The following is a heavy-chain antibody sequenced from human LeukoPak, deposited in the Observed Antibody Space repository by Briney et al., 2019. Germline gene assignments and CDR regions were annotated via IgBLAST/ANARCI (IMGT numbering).Heavy chain of an antibody. J-gene: IGHJ3*02. CDR3: ARVRIVHYRYDAFDI. CDR1: GGTFSSYG. V-gene: IGHV1-69*06. D-gene: IGHD2-8*01. Sequence: GASVKVSCKASGGTFSSYGISWVRQAPGQGLEWMGGIIPIVGTANYAQKFQGRVTITADKSTSTAYMELSSLRSEDTAVYYCARVRIVHYRYDAFDIWGQGTMVTVSS. CDR2: IIPIVGTA.